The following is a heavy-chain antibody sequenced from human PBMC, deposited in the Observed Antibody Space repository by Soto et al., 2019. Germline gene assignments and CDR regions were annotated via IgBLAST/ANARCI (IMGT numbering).Heavy chain of an antibody. CDR3: ARDFGDCSSTSCHNPARYYYYMDV. J-gene: IGHJ6*03. CDR2: IYYSGST. Sequence: SETLSLTCTVSGGSISSGGYYWSWIRQHPGKGLEWIGYIYYSGSTYYNPSLKSRVTISVDTSKNQFSLKLSSVTAADTAVYYCARDFGDCSSTSCHNPARYYYYMDVWGKGTTVTVSS. V-gene: IGHV4-31*03. D-gene: IGHD2-2*01. CDR1: GGSISSGGYY.